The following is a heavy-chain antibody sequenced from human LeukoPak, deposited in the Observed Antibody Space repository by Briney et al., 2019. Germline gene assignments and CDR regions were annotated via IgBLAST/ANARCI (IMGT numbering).Heavy chain of an antibody. V-gene: IGHV1-18*01. CDR3: ARYIAAPPNDAFDI. J-gene: IGHJ3*02. CDR1: GYTFTSYG. D-gene: IGHD6-13*01. Sequence: ASVKVSCKASGYTFTSYGISWVRQAPGHGLEWMGWISAYNGNTNYAQKLQGRVTMTTDTSTSTAYMELRSLRSDDTAVYYCARYIAAPPNDAFDIWGQGTMVTVSS. CDR2: ISAYNGNT.